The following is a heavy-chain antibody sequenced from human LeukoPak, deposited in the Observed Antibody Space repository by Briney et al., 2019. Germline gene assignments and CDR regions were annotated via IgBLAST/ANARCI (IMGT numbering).Heavy chain of an antibody. CDR1: GFTFSSYA. V-gene: IGHV3-23*01. Sequence: GGSLRLSCAASGFTFSSYAMSWVRQAPGKGLEWVSAISGSGGSTYYADSVKGRFTISRDNSKNTLYLQMNSLRAEDTAVYYCARGLGYSYGIDYWGQGTLVTVSS. D-gene: IGHD5-18*01. CDR3: ARGLGYSYGIDY. CDR2: ISGSGGST. J-gene: IGHJ4*02.